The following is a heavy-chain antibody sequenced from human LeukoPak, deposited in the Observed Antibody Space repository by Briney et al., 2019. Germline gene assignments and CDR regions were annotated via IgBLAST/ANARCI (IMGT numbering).Heavy chain of an antibody. J-gene: IGHJ4*02. Sequence: GGSLRLSCAASGFTFSSYAMSWVRQAPGKGLEWVSAISGSGGSTYYADSVKGRFTISRDNSKNTLYLQMNSLRAEDTAVYYCAKDVSRIADTRSPEYHFDYWGQGTLVTVSS. V-gene: IGHV3-23*01. CDR2: ISGSGGST. D-gene: IGHD6-13*01. CDR3: AKDVSRIADTRSPEYHFDY. CDR1: GFTFSSYA.